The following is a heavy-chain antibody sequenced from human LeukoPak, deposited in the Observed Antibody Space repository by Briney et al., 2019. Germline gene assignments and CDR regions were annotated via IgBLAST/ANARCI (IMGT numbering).Heavy chain of an antibody. Sequence: GGSLRLPCAASGFAFSSYSMNWVRQAPGKGLEWVSSISSSSSYIYYADSVKGRFTISRDNAKNSLYLQMNGLRAEDTAVYYCARGRITVVRGIISNYFDYWGQGTLVTVSS. CDR2: ISSSSSYI. CDR1: GFAFSSYS. J-gene: IGHJ4*02. D-gene: IGHD3-10*01. V-gene: IGHV3-21*01. CDR3: ARGRITVVRGIISNYFDY.